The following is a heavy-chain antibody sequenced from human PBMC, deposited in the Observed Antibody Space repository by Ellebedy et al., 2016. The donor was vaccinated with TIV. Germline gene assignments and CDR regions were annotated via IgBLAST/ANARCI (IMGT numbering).Heavy chain of an antibody. CDR2: IDGDGRT. J-gene: IGHJ4*02. CDR3: ARIRGGSYGNAFDY. Sequence: SGPTLVXPTQTLTLTCTFSGFSLTTSEMRVTWIRQPPGKALEWLARIDGDGRTLYSTSLKTRLTISKDTSRNQVVLEPTNMDPVDTATYYCARIRGGSYGNAFDYWGQGTLVTVSS. CDR1: GFSLTTSEMR. D-gene: IGHD1-26*01. V-gene: IGHV2-70*04.